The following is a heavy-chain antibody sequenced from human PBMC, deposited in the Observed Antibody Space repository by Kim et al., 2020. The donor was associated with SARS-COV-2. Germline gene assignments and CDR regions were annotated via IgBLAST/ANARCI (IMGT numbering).Heavy chain of an antibody. Sequence: ASVKVSCKASGYTFTSYGISWVRQAPGQGLEWMGWISAYNGNTNYAQKLQGRVTMTTDTSTSTAYMELRSLRSDDTAVYYCARSRSSSWYDYYYYGMDVWGQGTTVTVSS. D-gene: IGHD6-13*01. V-gene: IGHV1-18*01. CDR2: ISAYNGNT. J-gene: IGHJ6*02. CDR1: GYTFTSYG. CDR3: ARSRSSSWYDYYYYGMDV.